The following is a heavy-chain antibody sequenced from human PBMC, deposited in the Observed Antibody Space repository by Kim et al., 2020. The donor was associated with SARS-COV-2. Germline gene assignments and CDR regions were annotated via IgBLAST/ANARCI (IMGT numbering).Heavy chain of an antibody. Sequence: SESVSLTCTVSGGSISSRSSYWGWFRQPPGKGLDWMGIIYSSVTTYYNPSLRRRLTISADTPKNPVSLKLSSVTAADTAVYYCASILDYSGSYVWDYWGQGILVTVSS. V-gene: IGHV4-39*07. CDR1: GGSISSRSSY. CDR3: ASILDYSGSYVWDY. D-gene: IGHD1-26*01. CDR2: IYSSVTT. J-gene: IGHJ4*02.